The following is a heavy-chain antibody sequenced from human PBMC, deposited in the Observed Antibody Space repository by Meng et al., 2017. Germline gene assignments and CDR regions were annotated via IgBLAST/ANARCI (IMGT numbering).Heavy chain of an antibody. J-gene: IGHJ3*02. V-gene: IGHV1-18*01. CDR2: ISAYNGNT. Sequence: SVKVSCKASGYTFTSYGISWVRQAPGQGLEWMGWISAYNGNTNYAQKLQGRVTMTTDTSTSTAYMELRSLRSDDTAVYYCARARIYYGSGTNAFDIWGQGTMVTVSS. D-gene: IGHD3-10*01. CDR3: ARARIYYGSGTNAFDI. CDR1: GYTFTSYG.